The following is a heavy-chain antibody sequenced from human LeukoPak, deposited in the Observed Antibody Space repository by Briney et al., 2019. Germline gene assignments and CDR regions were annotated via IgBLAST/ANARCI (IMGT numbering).Heavy chain of an antibody. CDR3: ARDYYGSGSYPLADY. V-gene: IGHV3-48*02. CDR2: ISSSSSTI. Sequence: LAGGSLRLSCAASGFTFSSYSMNWVRQAPGKGLEWVSYISSSSSTIYYADSVKGRFTISRDNAKNSLYLQMNSLRDEDTAVYYCARDYYGSGSYPLADYWGQGTLVTVSS. J-gene: IGHJ4*02. CDR1: GFTFSSYS. D-gene: IGHD3-10*01.